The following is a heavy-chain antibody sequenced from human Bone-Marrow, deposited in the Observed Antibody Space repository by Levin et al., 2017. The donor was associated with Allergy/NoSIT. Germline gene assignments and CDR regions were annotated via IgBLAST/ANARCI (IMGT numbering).Heavy chain of an antibody. J-gene: IGHJ3*02. V-gene: IGHV3-13*01. D-gene: IGHD3-10*01. CDR1: GFPFRSYD. Sequence: LSLTCAASGFPFRSYDMHWVRQATGKGLECVSTIGTAADTYYPDSVRGRFTITRDNAKNSLYLQMNGLSAGDTAVYYCARYNYAYNAFDIWGQGTMVTVSS. CDR2: IGTAADT. CDR3: ARYNYAYNAFDI.